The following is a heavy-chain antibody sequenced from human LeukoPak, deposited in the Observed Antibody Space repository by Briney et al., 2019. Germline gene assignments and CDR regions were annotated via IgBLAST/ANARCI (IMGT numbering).Heavy chain of an antibody. J-gene: IGHJ6*03. CDR2: IIPIFGTA. CDR3: AARKYCSGGSCYSAPPTKGISPYYYYYMDV. Sequence: ASVKVSCKASGGTFSSYAISWVRQAPGQGLEWMGGIIPIFGTANYAQKFQGRVAITADESTSTAYMELSSLRSEDTAVYYCAARKYCSGGSCYSAPPTKGISPYYYYYMDVWGKGTTVTISS. CDR1: GGTFSSYA. D-gene: IGHD2-15*01. V-gene: IGHV1-69*13.